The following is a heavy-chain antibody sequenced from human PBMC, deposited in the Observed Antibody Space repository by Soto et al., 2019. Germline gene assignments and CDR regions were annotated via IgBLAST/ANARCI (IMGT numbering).Heavy chain of an antibody. V-gene: IGHV1-18*01. Sequence: QVQLVQSGAEVKKPGASVKVSCKASGYTFTSYGISWVRQAPGQGLEWMGWISAYNGNTNYAQKLQGRVTMTTDTSESXXYMERRSLRSDDTAVYYCARGVRWFEEIYYYGMDVWGQATTVTVSS. CDR3: ARGVRWFEEIYYYGMDV. CDR2: ISAYNGNT. D-gene: IGHD3-10*01. CDR1: GYTFTSYG. J-gene: IGHJ6*02.